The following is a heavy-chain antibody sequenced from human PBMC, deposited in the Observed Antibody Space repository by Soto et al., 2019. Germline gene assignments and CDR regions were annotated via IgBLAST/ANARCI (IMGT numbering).Heavy chain of an antibody. D-gene: IGHD1-1*01. CDR2: IIPIFGTA. J-gene: IGHJ5*02. Sequence: QVQLVQSGAGVKKPGSSVKVSCRASGGTFSSYAISWVRQAPGQGLEWMGGIIPIFGTANYAQKFQGRVTITADESTSTAYMELSSLRSEDTAVYYCASLSMEEGWFDPWGQGTLVTVSS. V-gene: IGHV1-69*01. CDR3: ASLSMEEGWFDP. CDR1: GGTFSSYA.